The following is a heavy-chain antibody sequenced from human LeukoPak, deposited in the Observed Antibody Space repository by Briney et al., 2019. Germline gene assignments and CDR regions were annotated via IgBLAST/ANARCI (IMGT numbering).Heavy chain of an antibody. V-gene: IGHV4-30-2*01. D-gene: IGHD3-10*01. J-gene: IGHJ6*02. CDR3: ARGPVRGVISGMDV. CDR1: GGSISSGGYS. CDR2: IYHSGST. Sequence: SETLSLTCAVSGGSISSGGYSWSWIRHPPGKGLEWIGYIYHSGSTYYNPSLKSRVTISVDRSKNQFSLKLSSVTAADTAVYYCARGPVRGVISGMDVWGQGTTVTVSS.